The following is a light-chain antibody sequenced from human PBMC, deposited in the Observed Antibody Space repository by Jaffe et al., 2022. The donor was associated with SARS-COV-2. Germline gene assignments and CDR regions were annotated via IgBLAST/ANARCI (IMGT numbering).Light chain of an antibody. CDR2: AAS. J-gene: IGKJ4*01. Sequence: EIVLAQSPGTLSLSPGERATLSCRASQSVSSSYLAWYQQKPGQTPRLLIYAASSRATGIPDRFSGSGSGTDFTLTISRLEPEDFAVYYCQQYTGSPTFGGGTKVEI. CDR1: QSVSSSY. V-gene: IGKV3-20*01. CDR3: QQYTGSPT.